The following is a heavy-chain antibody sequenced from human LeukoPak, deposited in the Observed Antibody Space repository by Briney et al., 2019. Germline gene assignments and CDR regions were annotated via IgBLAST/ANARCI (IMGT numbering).Heavy chain of an antibody. V-gene: IGHV4-30-2*01. CDR1: GGSISSGGYS. Sequence: SETLSLTCAVSGGSISSGGYSWSWIRQPPGKGLEWIGYIYHSGIAYYNPSLKSRVTISVDRSKNQFSLKLSSVTAADTAVYFCARDNPLGIEPSGLDVWGQGTTVTVSS. D-gene: IGHD7-27*01. CDR3: ARDNPLGIEPSGLDV. CDR2: IYHSGIA. J-gene: IGHJ6*02.